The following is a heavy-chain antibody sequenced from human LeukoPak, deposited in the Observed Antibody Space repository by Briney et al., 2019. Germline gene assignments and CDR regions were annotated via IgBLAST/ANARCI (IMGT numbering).Heavy chain of an antibody. V-gene: IGHV4-4*07. Sequence: RPSETLSLTCSVPGDSMGHYYWAWIRQPAGKGLEWIGRIYITGSTNYNPSLGSRVTMSVDTSKNQFSLRLRSVTAADTAVYYCARARFGDNGDYPFHNWGQGTLVTVSS. CDR1: GDSMGHYY. J-gene: IGHJ4*02. CDR2: IYITGST. D-gene: IGHD4-17*01. CDR3: ARARFGDNGDYPFHN.